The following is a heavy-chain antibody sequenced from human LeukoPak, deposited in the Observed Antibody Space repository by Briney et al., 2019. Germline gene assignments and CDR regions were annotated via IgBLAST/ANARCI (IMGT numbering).Heavy chain of an antibody. CDR1: GFTFSSYS. D-gene: IGHD2-21*02. Sequence: PGGSLRPSCAASGFTFSSYSMNWVRQAPGKGLEWVSNIRSSSGTIYYADSVKGRFTISRDNAKNSLYLQMNSLRDEDTAVYYCERGAYCGGDCFFFDYWGQGTLVTVSS. J-gene: IGHJ4*02. CDR2: IRSSSGTI. CDR3: ERGAYCGGDCFFFDY. V-gene: IGHV3-48*02.